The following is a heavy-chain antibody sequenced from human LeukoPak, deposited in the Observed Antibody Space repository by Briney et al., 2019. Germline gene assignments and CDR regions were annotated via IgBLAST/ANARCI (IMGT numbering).Heavy chain of an antibody. CDR1: GFIFNTYT. D-gene: IGHD2-15*01. Sequence: GGSLRLSCAASGFIFNTYTMNWVPQAPGKGLELVSSISSTSSYIYYAYSAKARFTVSRENSKNTLYLRMNSLRAEDTAVYYCAKPPGLRRLDPWGQGTLVTVSS. V-gene: IGHV3-21*04. CDR3: AKPPGLRRLDP. J-gene: IGHJ5*02. CDR2: ISSTSSYI.